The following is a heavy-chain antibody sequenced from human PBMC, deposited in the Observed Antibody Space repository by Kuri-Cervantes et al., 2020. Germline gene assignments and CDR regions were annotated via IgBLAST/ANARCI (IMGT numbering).Heavy chain of an antibody. CDR2: ICGSVGST. CDR3: AKGGATVGNFGS. CDR1: GFTFSSYA. D-gene: IGHD4-11*01. Sequence: GESLRPSCAPSGFTFSSYAMSWVRQAPGKGMDWVSAICGSVGSTYYADSVEGRFTISRDNSKNTLYLQMNSLRAEDTAVYYFAKGGATVGNFGSWGQGTLVTVSS. V-gene: IGHV3-23*01. J-gene: IGHJ4*02.